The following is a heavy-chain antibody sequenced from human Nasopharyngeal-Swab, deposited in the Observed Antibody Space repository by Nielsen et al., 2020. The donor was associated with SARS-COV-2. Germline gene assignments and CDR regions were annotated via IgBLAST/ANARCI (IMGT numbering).Heavy chain of an antibody. V-gene: IGHV4-59*01. CDR1: GVSISSYY. J-gene: IGHJ6*02. CDR3: ARDLGYYGSGYYYYYGMDV. CDR2: IYYSGST. D-gene: IGHD3-10*01. Sequence: SETLSLTCTVSGVSISSYYWSWIRQPPGKGLEWIGYIYYSGSTNYNPALKSRVTISVDTSKNQFSLKLSSVTAADTAVYYCARDLGYYGSGYYYYYGMDVWGQGTTVTVSS.